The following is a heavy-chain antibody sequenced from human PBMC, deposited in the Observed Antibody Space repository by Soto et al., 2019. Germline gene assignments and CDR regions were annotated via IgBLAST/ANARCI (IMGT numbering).Heavy chain of an antibody. CDR2: ISGPSIYI. CDR3: ARGFRNGFNV. J-gene: IGHJ6*02. CDR1: GFTFSGYS. Sequence: EVQLVESGGGLVKPGGSLRLSCVASGFTFSGYSINWVRQAPGKGLEWVSYISGPSIYIYYADSVKGRFTISRDNAKSAVYLQMNSLRSEDTAVYYCARGFRNGFNVWGQATTVSLS. D-gene: IGHD2-8*01. V-gene: IGHV3-21*01.